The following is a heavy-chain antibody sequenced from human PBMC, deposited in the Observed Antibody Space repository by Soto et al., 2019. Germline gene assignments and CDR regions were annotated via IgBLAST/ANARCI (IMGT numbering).Heavy chain of an antibody. D-gene: IGHD6-19*01. J-gene: IGHJ4*02. CDR2: INHRGGA. Sequence: QVQLQQWGAGQLKPSETLSLTCAVHGESFSGYGGPFSGYYWSWIRQTPGKGLEWIGEINHRGGANYTPSLKSRVTISVDTSKNQFSLNLNAVTAADTAVYYCARGQRRGGSSGWSLWGQGTLVTVSS. CDR3: ARGQRRGGSSGWSL. V-gene: IGHV4-34*02. CDR1: GGPFSGYY.